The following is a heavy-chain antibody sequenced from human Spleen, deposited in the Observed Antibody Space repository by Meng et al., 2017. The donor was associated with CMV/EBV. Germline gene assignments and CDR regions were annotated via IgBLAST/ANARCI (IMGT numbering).Heavy chain of an antibody. CDR2: IYSGGST. Sequence: GGSLRLSCAASGFTVSSNYMSWVRQAPGKGLEWVSVIYSGGSTYYADSVKGRFTISRDNSKNTLYLQMNSLRAEDTAVYYCARSNFYDSGGFYYAGGQYDMDVWGQGTTVTVSS. D-gene: IGHD3-22*01. CDR3: ARSNFYDSGGFYYAGGQYDMDV. V-gene: IGHV3-53*01. CDR1: GFTVSSNY. J-gene: IGHJ6*02.